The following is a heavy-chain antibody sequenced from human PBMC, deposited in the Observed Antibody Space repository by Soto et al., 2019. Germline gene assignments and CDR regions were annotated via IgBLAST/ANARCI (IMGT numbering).Heavy chain of an antibody. D-gene: IGHD6-13*01. CDR3: ARQYSSSGRGYYYYGMDV. J-gene: IGHJ6*02. CDR1: GFTFSSYA. Sequence: QVQLVESGGGVVQPGRSLRLSCAASGFTFSSYAMHWVRQAPGKGLEWVAVISYDGSNKYYADSVKGRFTISRDNSNNTLYLQMNSLRAEDTAVYYCARQYSSSGRGYYYYGMDVWGQGTTVTVSS. V-gene: IGHV3-30-3*01. CDR2: ISYDGSNK.